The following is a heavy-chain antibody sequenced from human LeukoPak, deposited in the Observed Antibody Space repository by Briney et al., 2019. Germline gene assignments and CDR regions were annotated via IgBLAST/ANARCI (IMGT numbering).Heavy chain of an antibody. J-gene: IGHJ4*02. CDR1: GGSISGGGYY. V-gene: IGHV4-31*03. D-gene: IGHD2-15*01. Sequence: SETLSLTCTVSGGSISGGGYYWSWIRQHPGKGLEWIGYIYYRGGTYYNPSLKSRVSISVDTSKNQFSLNLSSVTAADTAVYYCARSSGARGDVWGQGTLVTVSS. CDR3: ARSSGARGDV. CDR2: IYYRGGT.